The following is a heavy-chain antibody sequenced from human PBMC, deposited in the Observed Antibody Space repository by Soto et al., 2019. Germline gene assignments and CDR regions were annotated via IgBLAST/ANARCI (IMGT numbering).Heavy chain of an antibody. Sequence: GGSLRLSCAVSGFPINKAWMGWVRQGPGKGLEWVGRLKSVSDGGKAEYTAPVKDRFIISRDDSENMLYLQMNSLKAEDTAVYFCTTMRWNFWSTDWGQGTQVTVSS. D-gene: IGHD3-3*01. CDR3: TTMRWNFWSTD. V-gene: IGHV3-15*01. CDR2: LKSVSDGGKA. J-gene: IGHJ4*02. CDR1: GFPINKAW.